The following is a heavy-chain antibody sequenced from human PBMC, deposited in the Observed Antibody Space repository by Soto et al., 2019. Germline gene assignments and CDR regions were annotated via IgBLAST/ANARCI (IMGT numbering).Heavy chain of an antibody. CDR2: ISGSGGST. V-gene: IGHV3-23*01. Sequence: GGSLRLSCAASGFTFSSYAMSWVRQAPGKGLEWVSAISGSGGSTYYADSVKGRFTISRDNSKNTLYLQMNSLRAEDTAVYYCAKGPHYDFWSGYYNQNGYYFDYWGQGTLVTVSS. J-gene: IGHJ4*02. CDR1: GFTFSSYA. CDR3: AKGPHYDFWSGYYNQNGYYFDY. D-gene: IGHD3-3*01.